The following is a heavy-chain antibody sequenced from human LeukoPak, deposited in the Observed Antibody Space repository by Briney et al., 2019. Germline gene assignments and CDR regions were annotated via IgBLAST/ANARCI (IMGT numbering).Heavy chain of an antibody. CDR1: GFTFSDYY. Sequence: GGSLRLSCAASGFTFSDYYMSWIRQAPGKGLEWVSYISTSGNYIKDADSVKGRFTISRDNAKNSLYLQMNSLRAEDTAVYYCARDYTYYYGSGSFYYYYGMDVWGQGTTVTVSS. J-gene: IGHJ6*02. V-gene: IGHV3-11*06. CDR2: ISTSGNYI. D-gene: IGHD3-10*01. CDR3: ARDYTYYYGSGSFYYYYGMDV.